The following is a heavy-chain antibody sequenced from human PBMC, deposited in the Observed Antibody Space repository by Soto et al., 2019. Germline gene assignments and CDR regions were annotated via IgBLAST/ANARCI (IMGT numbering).Heavy chain of an antibody. CDR3: ARDRGGSSPIDY. CDR2: IYYSGST. CDR1: GVSISSYY. V-gene: IGHV4-59*01. Sequence: SETLSLTCTVSGVSISSYYWSWIRQPPGKGLEWIGYIYYSGSTNYNPSLKSRVTISVDTSKNQFSLKLSSVTAADTAVYYCARDRGGSSPIDYWGQGTLVTVSS. D-gene: IGHD2-15*01. J-gene: IGHJ4*02.